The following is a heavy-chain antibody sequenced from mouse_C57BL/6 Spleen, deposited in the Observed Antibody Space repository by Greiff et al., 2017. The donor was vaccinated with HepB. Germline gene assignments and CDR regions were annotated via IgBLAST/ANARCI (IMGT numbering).Heavy chain of an antibody. J-gene: IGHJ2*01. CDR1: GYTFTEYT. CDR2: FYPGSGSI. CDR3: ARHEEDESFDGTYYFDY. Sequence: QVQLQQSGAELVKPGASVKLSCKASGYTFTEYTIHWVKQRSGQGLEWIGWFYPGSGSIKYNEKFKDKATLTADKSSSTVYMELSRLTSEDSAVYFCARHEEDESFDGTYYFDYWGQGTTLTVSS. D-gene: IGHD1-2*01. V-gene: IGHV1-62-2*01.